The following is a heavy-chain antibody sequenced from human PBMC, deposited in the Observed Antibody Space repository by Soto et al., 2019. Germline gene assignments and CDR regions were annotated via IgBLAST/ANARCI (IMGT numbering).Heavy chain of an antibody. D-gene: IGHD5-12*01. CDR1: GYTFTSYG. V-gene: IGHV1-18*01. CDR3: ARLPSGYDSDEGDFDY. Sequence: KHRASVKVSCKASGYTFTSYGISWVRQAPGQGLEWMGWISAYNGNTNYAQKLQGRVTMTTDTSTSTAYMELRSLRSDDTAVYYCARLPSGYDSDEGDFDYWGQGTLVTVSS. CDR2: ISAYNGNT. J-gene: IGHJ4*02.